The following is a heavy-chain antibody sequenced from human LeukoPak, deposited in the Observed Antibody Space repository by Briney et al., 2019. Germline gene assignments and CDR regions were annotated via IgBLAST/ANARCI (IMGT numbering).Heavy chain of an antibody. V-gene: IGHV1-18*01. Sequence: EASVKVSCKTSGYKFKTFGISWVRQAPGQGLEWMGWIRADKGKTDYAQKFQDRVTLTIDTSTSTAYMELRSLTSDDTATYYCARGRSNSDFWGQGTLVTVS. CDR3: ARGRSNSDF. J-gene: IGHJ4*02. CDR1: GYKFKTFG. D-gene: IGHD4-11*01. CDR2: IRADKGKT.